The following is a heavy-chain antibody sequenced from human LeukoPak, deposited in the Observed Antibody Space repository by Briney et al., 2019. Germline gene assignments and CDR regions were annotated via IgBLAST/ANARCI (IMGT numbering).Heavy chain of an antibody. Sequence: GGSLRLSCAASGFTFSSYGTHWVRQAPGKGLEWVAVISYDGSNKYYADSVKGRFTISRDNSKNTLYLQMNSLRAEDTAVYYCAKGWPATRYWGQGTLVTVSS. V-gene: IGHV3-30*18. D-gene: IGHD2-15*01. CDR3: AKGWPATRY. CDR1: GFTFSSYG. J-gene: IGHJ4*02. CDR2: ISYDGSNK.